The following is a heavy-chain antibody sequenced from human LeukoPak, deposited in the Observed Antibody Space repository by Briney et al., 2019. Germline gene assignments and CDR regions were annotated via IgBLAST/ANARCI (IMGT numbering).Heavy chain of an antibody. CDR3: AGNSSPYYYYYYMDV. D-gene: IGHD4-23*01. J-gene: IGHJ6*03. CDR2: INHSGST. CDR1: GGSFSGYY. V-gene: IGHV4-34*01. Sequence: SETLSLTCAVYGGSFSGYYWSWIRQPPGKGLEWIGEINHSGSTNYNPSLKSRVTISVDTSKNQFSLKLSSVTAADTAVYYCAGNSSPYYYYYYMDVWGKGTTVTVSS.